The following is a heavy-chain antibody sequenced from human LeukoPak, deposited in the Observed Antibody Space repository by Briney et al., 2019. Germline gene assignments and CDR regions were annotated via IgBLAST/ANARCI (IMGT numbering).Heavy chain of an antibody. V-gene: IGHV3-7*02. CDR3: ARVGYSSSYES. CDR1: GFSFSNYW. CDR2: LKDDGTEN. D-gene: IGHD6-13*01. J-gene: IGHJ5*02. Sequence: GGSLRLSCVASGFSFSNYWMTWVRQAPGKGLEWVATLKDDGTENYYVDSVKGRFIISRDNAKNSLYLQMNSLRDEDTAVYYCARVGYSSSYESWGQGTLVTVSS.